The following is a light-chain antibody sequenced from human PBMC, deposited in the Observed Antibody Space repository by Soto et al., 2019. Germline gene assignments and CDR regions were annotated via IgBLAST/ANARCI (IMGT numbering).Light chain of an antibody. CDR1: QSVTSD. V-gene: IGKV3-15*01. J-gene: IGKJ2*01. CDR3: QHYNKWPPMYT. CDR2: ATS. Sequence: EVVITQSPATLSAFPGERAILSYRARQSVTSDSAWYQQTPCQAPRLLIYATSTRATGIPARFSGSGSGTEFTLTISSLQSDDFAIYYCQHYNKWPPMYTFGQGTKLEIK.